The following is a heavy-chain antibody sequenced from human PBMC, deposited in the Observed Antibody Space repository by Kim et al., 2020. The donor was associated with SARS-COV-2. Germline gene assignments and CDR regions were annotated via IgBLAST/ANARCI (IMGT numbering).Heavy chain of an antibody. J-gene: IGHJ3*02. CDR1: GGSISSSSYY. Sequence: SETLSLTCTVSGGSISSSSYYWGWIRQPPGKGLEWIGSIYYSGSTYYNPSLKSRVTISVDTSKNQFSLKLSSVTAADTAVYYCARHPLSRYAGYSSDDAFDIWGQGRMVTVSS. D-gene: IGHD6-19*01. CDR3: ARHPLSRYAGYSSDDAFDI. CDR2: IYYSGST. V-gene: IGHV4-39*01.